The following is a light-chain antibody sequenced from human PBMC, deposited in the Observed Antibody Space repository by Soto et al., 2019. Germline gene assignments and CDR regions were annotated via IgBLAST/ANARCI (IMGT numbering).Light chain of an antibody. Sequence: DIPMTQSPSTLSASVGDRVTITCRAGQSIGRFLAWYQHQPGKAPKLLIYDASTLESGVPSRFSGTGSGTEFTFSITRLQPDDFGTYYCQQCYMGWTFGQGTKVDFK. CDR1: QSIGRF. V-gene: IGKV1-5*01. CDR3: QQCYMGWT. CDR2: DAS. J-gene: IGKJ1*01.